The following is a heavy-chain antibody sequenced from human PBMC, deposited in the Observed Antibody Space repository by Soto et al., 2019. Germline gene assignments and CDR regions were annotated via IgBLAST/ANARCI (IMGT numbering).Heavy chain of an antibody. D-gene: IGHD1-26*01. CDR1: GFTFSSYG. V-gene: IGHV3-30*18. CDR3: ANIGNWFDP. CDR2: ISYDGSNK. J-gene: IGHJ5*02. Sequence: QVQLVESGGGVVQPGRSLRLSCAASGFTFSSYGMHWVRQAPGKGLEWVAVISYDGSNKYYADSVKGRFTISRDNSKNTLYLQMNSLRDEDTAVYYCANIGNWFDPWGQGTLVSVSS.